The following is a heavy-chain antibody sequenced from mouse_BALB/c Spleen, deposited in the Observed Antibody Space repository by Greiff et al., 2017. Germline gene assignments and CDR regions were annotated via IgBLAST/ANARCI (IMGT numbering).Heavy chain of an antibody. V-gene: IGHV5-6-2*01. J-gene: IGHJ4*01. CDR2: INSNGGST. CDR1: GFTFSSYY. D-gene: IGHD1-1*01. Sequence: EVKLVESGGGLVKLGGSLKLSCAASGFTFSSYYMSWVRQTPEKRLELVAAINSNGGSTYYPDTVKGRFTISRDNAKNTLYLQMSSLKSEDTALYYCARQGGTTVMDYWGQGTSVTVSS. CDR3: ARQGGTTVMDY.